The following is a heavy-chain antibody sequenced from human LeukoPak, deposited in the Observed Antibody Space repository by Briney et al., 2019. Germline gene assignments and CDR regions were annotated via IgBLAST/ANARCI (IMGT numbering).Heavy chain of an antibody. CDR1: GFTFSSYA. Sequence: GGSLRLSSAASGFTFSSYAMSWVRQAPGKGLEWVSAISGSGGSTYYADSVKGRFTISRDNSKNTLYLQMNSLRAEDTAVYYCAKALYYYGSGSYFDYWGQGTLVTVSS. D-gene: IGHD3-10*01. CDR2: ISGSGGST. J-gene: IGHJ4*02. V-gene: IGHV3-23*01. CDR3: AKALYYYGSGSYFDY.